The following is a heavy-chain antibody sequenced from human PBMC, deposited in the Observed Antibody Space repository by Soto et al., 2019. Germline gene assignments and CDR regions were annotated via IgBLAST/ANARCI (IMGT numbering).Heavy chain of an antibody. CDR2: IYYSGST. Sequence: QVQLQESGPGLVKPSQTLSLTCTVSGGSISSGGYYWSWIRQHPGKGLEWIGYIYYSGSTYYNPSLKRRVTISVDTSKNQFSLELSSVTAADTAVYYCARAEKATIFGVPPPASGMDVWGQGTTVTVSS. D-gene: IGHD3-3*01. V-gene: IGHV4-31*03. CDR1: GGSISSGGYY. J-gene: IGHJ6*02. CDR3: ARAEKATIFGVPPPASGMDV.